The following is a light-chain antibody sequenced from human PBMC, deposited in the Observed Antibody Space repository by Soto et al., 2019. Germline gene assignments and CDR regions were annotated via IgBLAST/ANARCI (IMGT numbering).Light chain of an antibody. Sequence: QSALTHPASVSGSPGQSITVSCTGTSSDVGGYNYVSWYQQHPGKAPKLMVYEVSNRPSGVSNRFSASKSGNTASLTISGLQAEDEADYYCTSYTSSSSYVVFGGGTKLTVL. CDR1: SSDVGGYNY. CDR2: EVS. CDR3: TSYTSSSSYVV. V-gene: IGLV2-14*01. J-gene: IGLJ2*01.